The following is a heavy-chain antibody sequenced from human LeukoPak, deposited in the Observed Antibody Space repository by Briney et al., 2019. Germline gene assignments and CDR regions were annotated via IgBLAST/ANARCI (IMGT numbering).Heavy chain of an antibody. J-gene: IGHJ4*02. Sequence: GGSLRLSCAASGFTLSSYAMTWVRQAPGKGLEWVAIISYDGNDKYYTDSVKGRFTISRDKSKNTLYLQMNSLRAEDTAVCYCARDRDTAMGLWGQGTLVTVSS. CDR1: GFTLSSYA. V-gene: IGHV3-30-3*01. D-gene: IGHD5-18*01. CDR3: ARDRDTAMGL. CDR2: ISYDGNDK.